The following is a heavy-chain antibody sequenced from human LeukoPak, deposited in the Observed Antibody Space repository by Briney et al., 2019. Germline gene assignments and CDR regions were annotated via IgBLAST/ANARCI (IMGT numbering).Heavy chain of an antibody. V-gene: IGHV3-48*02. CDR2: ISSSSSTI. CDR1: GFTFSSYS. J-gene: IGHJ3*02. Sequence: PGGSLRLSCAASGFTFSSYSMNWVRQAPGNGLEWVSYISSSSSTIYYADSVKGRFTISRDNAKNSLYLQMNSLRDEDTAVYYCARLYYYDSSGVAFDIWGQGTMVTVSS. CDR3: ARLYYYDSSGVAFDI. D-gene: IGHD3-22*01.